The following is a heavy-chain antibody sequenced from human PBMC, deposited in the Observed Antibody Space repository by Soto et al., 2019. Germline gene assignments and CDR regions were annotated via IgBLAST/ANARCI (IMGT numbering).Heavy chain of an antibody. D-gene: IGHD6-13*01. V-gene: IGHV3-33*01. CDR3: ARDKIAAAGTQNWFDP. Sequence: QVQLVESGGGVVQPGRSLRLSCAASGFTFSSYGMHWVRQAPGKGLEWVAVIWYDGSNKYYADSVKGRFTISRDNXKXXLYLQMNSLRAEDTAVYYCARDKIAAAGTQNWFDPWGQGTLVTVSS. CDR1: GFTFSSYG. CDR2: IWYDGSNK. J-gene: IGHJ5*02.